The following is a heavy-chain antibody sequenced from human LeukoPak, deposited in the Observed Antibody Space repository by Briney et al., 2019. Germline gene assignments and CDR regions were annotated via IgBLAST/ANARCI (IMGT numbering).Heavy chain of an antibody. J-gene: IGHJ4*02. V-gene: IGHV1-2*02. Sequence: ASVKVSCKASGYTFTSYYMHWVRQAPGQGLEWMGWINPNSGGTNYAQKFQGRVTMTRDTSISTAYMELSRLRSDDTAVYYCARVPSWKVRGVILGPLDYWGQGTLVTVSS. CDR3: ARVPSWKVRGVILGPLDY. D-gene: IGHD3-10*01. CDR2: INPNSGGT. CDR1: GYTFTSYY.